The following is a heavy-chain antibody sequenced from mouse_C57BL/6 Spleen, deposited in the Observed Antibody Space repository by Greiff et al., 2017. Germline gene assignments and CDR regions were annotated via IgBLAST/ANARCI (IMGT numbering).Heavy chain of an antibody. CDR1: GYSFTGYY. CDR3: TRRGYYGSSYAMDY. D-gene: IGHD1-1*01. CDR2: INPSTGGT. V-gene: IGHV1-42*01. Sequence: VQLQQSGPELVKPGASVKISCKASGYSFTGYYMNWVKQSPEKSLEWIGAINPSTGGTTYNQKFKAKATLTVDKSSSTAYMQLKSLTSEDSAVYYCTRRGYYGSSYAMDYWGQGTSVTVSS. J-gene: IGHJ4*01.